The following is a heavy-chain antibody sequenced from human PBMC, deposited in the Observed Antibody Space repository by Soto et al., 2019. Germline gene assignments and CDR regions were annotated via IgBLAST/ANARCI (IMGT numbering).Heavy chain of an antibody. D-gene: IGHD1-26*01. CDR2: IYTSGRT. V-gene: IGHV4-4*07. Sequence: QVQLQESGPRLVKPSETLSLTCTVSGDSMSSYYWSWIRQPAGKGLEWIGRIYTSGRTNYDPPLTSRVTMSIDTSAKQFSLKLTSATAADTAVYYCARGSGNYGFDFWGQGTMVTVSS. J-gene: IGHJ3*01. CDR1: GDSMSSYY. CDR3: ARGSGNYGFDF.